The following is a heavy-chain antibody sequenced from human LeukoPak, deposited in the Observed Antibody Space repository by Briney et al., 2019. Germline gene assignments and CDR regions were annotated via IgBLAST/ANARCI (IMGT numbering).Heavy chain of an antibody. CDR3: ARRWNYGRNCYIDV. CDR2: INDSGRT. Sequence: SEPLSLTCAVYGGSFSNYYWSWIRQPPGRGLEWIGEINDSGRTNHNPSLMSRVTVSVDTSKNQFSLRLTSVTATDTAVYYCARRWNYGRNCYIDVWGNGATVSVFS. CDR1: GGSFSNYY. V-gene: IGHV4-34*01. J-gene: IGHJ6*03. D-gene: IGHD1-7*01.